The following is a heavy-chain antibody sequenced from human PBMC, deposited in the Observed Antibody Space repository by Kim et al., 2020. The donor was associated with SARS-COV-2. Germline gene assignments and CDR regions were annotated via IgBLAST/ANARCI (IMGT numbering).Heavy chain of an antibody. V-gene: IGHV3-30*02. J-gene: IGHJ4*02. Sequence: ADAVKGRFTISRDNSKNPLYLQMNSLRAEDTAVYYCAKDCVEEGTYYFDCWGQGTLVTVSS. D-gene: IGHD1-1*01. CDR3: AKDCVEEGTYYFDC.